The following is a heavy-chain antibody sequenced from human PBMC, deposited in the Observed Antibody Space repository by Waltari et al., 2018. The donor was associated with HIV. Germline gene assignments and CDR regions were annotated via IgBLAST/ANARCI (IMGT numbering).Heavy chain of an antibody. CDR1: GGSISSSSYY. Sequence: QLQLQESGPGLVKPSETLSLTCTVSGGSISSSSYYWGWIRQPPGKGREWIGSIYYSGITYYNPSLKSRVTISVDTSKNQFSLKLSSVTAADTAVYYWARHVSANTMDYWGQGTLVTVSS. CDR3: ARHVSANTMDY. V-gene: IGHV4-39*01. CDR2: IYYSGIT. D-gene: IGHD3-16*01. J-gene: IGHJ4*02.